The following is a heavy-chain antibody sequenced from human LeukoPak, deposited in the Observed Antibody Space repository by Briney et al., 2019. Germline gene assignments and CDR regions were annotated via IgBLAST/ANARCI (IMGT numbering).Heavy chain of an antibody. V-gene: IGHV3-20*04. CDR3: ARDPGYSSGWYFTY. CDR2: INWNGGST. Sequence: GGSLRLSCAASGFTFDDYGMSWVRQAPGKGLEWVSGINWNGGSTGYADSVEGRFTISRDNAKNSLYLQMNSLRAEDTALYYCARDPGYSSGWYFTYWGQGTLVTVSS. CDR1: GFTFDDYG. J-gene: IGHJ4*02. D-gene: IGHD6-19*01.